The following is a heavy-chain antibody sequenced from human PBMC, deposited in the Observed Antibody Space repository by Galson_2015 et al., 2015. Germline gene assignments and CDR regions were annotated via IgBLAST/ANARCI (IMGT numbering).Heavy chain of an antibody. J-gene: IGHJ4*02. CDR1: GFTFTSYA. Sequence: SLRLSCAASGFTFTSYAMQWVRQAPGKGLEYVSAISGDGVRTSYANSVKGRFTISRGNSKNTLYLQMGSLRADDMAMYYCARDDYGGSSGFWGQGTLVTVSS. D-gene: IGHD4-23*01. CDR2: ISGDGVRT. CDR3: ARDDYGGSSGF. V-gene: IGHV3-64*01.